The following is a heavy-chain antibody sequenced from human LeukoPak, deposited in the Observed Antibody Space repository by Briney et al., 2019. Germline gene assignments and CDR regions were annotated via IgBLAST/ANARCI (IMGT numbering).Heavy chain of an antibody. CDR2: INHSGST. Sequence: PSETLSLTCAVYDGSFSGYYWSWIRQPPGKGLEWIGEINHSGSTNYNPFLTSRVTISVDTSKNQFSLKLSSVTAADTAVYYCARGTASGGSGYYLGYFDLWGRGTLVTVSS. CDR1: DGSFSGYY. CDR3: ARGTASGGSGYYLGYFDL. V-gene: IGHV4-34*01. J-gene: IGHJ2*01. D-gene: IGHD3-22*01.